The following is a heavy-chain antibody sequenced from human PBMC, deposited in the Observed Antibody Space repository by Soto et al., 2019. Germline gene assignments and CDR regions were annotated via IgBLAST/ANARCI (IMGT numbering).Heavy chain of an antibody. CDR3: ARQGYDILTGPDAFDI. CDR1: GYSFTSYW. CDR2: IYPGDSDT. J-gene: IGHJ3*02. V-gene: IGHV5-51*01. Sequence: PGDSLKISCKGSGYSFTSYWIGWVRQMPGKGLEWMGIIYPGDSDTRYSPSFQGQVTISADKSISTAYLQWSSLKASDTAMYYCARQGYDILTGPDAFDIWGQGTMVTVS. D-gene: IGHD3-9*01.